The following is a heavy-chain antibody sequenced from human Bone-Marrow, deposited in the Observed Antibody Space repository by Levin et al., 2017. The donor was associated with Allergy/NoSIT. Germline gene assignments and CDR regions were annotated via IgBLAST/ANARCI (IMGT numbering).Heavy chain of an antibody. D-gene: IGHD1-26*01. CDR1: GFSFRSYA. Sequence: PGGSLRLSCEASGFSFRSYAMYWVRQAPGKGLEWVSVIIGSGSDTKYADSVRGRFSISRDNSRNILYLQMNSLSVEDTALYYCAKDGGGGYWEGAFDFWGQGTMVTVSS. V-gene: IGHV3-23*01. CDR2: IIGSGSDT. J-gene: IGHJ3*01. CDR3: AKDGGGGYWEGAFDF.